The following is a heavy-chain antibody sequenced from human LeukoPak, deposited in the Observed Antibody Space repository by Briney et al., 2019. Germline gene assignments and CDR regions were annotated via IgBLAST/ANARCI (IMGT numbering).Heavy chain of an antibody. CDR3: AKDKGWGYSSYDYYGMDV. V-gene: IGHV3-23*01. CDR1: GLTFRNYA. Sequence: PGGSLRLSCIASGLTFRNYAMSWVRQAPGKGLEWVSGISGSGGSTYYADSVKGRFTISRDISKNTLYVQMNSLRAEDAAVYYCAKDKGWGYSSYDYYGMDVWGQGTTVTVSS. D-gene: IGHD1-26*01. CDR2: ISGSGGST. J-gene: IGHJ6*02.